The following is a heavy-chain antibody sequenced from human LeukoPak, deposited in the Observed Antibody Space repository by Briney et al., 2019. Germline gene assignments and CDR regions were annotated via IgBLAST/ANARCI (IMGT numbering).Heavy chain of an antibody. CDR2: INPNSGGT. D-gene: IGHD5-12*01. CDR3: ARESYSGQGSAPWYYGMDV. Sequence: GASVKVSCKASGYTFTGYYMHWVRQAPGQGLEWMGWINPNSGGTNYAQKFQGWVTMTRDTSISTAYMELSRLRSDDTAVYYCARESYSGQGSAPWYYGMDVWGKGTTVTVSS. V-gene: IGHV1-2*04. J-gene: IGHJ6*04. CDR1: GYTFTGYY.